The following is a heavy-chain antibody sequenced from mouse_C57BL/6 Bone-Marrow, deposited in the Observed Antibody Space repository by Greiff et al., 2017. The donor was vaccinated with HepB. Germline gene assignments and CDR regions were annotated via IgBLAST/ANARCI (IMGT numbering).Heavy chain of an antibody. J-gene: IGHJ2*01. V-gene: IGHV1-69*01. D-gene: IGHD1-1*01. CDR1: GYTFTSYW. Sequence: QVQLQQPGAELVMPGASVKLSCKASGYTFTSYWMHWVKQRPGQGLEWIGEIDPSDSYTNDNQKFKGKSTWTVDKSASTAYMQSSNLTSEDSAVYYCARFTTVVATDYFDYWGQGTTLTVSS. CDR2: IDPSDSYT. CDR3: ARFTTVVATDYFDY.